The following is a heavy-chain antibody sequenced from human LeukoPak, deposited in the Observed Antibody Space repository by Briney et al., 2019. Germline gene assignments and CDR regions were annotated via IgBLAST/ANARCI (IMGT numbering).Heavy chain of an antibody. J-gene: IGHJ4*02. Sequence: GGSLRLSCVASGFTFSSYIMNWVRQAPGKGLEWVSSISSDSSYIYYADSVKGRFTISRDNAKNSLYLQMNSLRAEDTAVYYCARGSGGGANYFDYWGQGTLVTVSS. CDR2: ISSDSSYI. CDR1: GFTFSSYI. D-gene: IGHD3-10*01. V-gene: IGHV3-21*01. CDR3: ARGSGGGANYFDY.